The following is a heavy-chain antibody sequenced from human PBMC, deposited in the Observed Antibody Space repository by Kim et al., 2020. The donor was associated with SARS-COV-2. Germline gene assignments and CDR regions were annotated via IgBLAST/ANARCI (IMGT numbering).Heavy chain of an antibody. CDR1: GFTFSSYG. D-gene: IGHD6-13*01. Sequence: GGSLRLSCAASGFTFSSYGMHWVRQAPGKGLEWVAVIWYDGSNKYYADSVKGRFTISRDNSKNTLYLQMNSLRAEDTAVYYCARSRSWSYGMDVWGQGTTVTVSS. V-gene: IGHV3-33*01. CDR3: ARSRSWSYGMDV. J-gene: IGHJ6*02. CDR2: IWYDGSNK.